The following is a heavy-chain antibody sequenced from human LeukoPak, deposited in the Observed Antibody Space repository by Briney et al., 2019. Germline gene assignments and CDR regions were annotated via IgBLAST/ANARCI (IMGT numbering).Heavy chain of an antibody. V-gene: IGHV4-59*08. Sequence: PSETLSLTCTVSGGPISTYYWSWIRQPPGKGLEWIGYIYYSGSTNYNPSLKSRVTISVDTSKNQFSLKLSSVTAADTAVYYCARHFPGRALGYYYGMDVWGQGTTVTVSS. J-gene: IGHJ6*02. CDR1: GGPISTYY. CDR3: ARHFPGRALGYYYGMDV. D-gene: IGHD2-15*01. CDR2: IYYSGST.